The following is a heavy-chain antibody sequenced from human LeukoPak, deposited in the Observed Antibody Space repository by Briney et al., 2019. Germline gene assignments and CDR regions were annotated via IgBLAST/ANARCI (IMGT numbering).Heavy chain of an antibody. Sequence: GGSLRLSCAASGVIFGNYALSWVRQAPGKGLEWVSAISGSGSSTYYADSVKGRFTISRDNAKNSLYLQMNSPRAEDTAVYYCARVGTSSKYYYYMDVWGKGTTVTVSS. V-gene: IGHV3-23*01. CDR1: GVIFGNYA. CDR2: ISGSGSST. CDR3: ARVGTSSKYYYYMDV. D-gene: IGHD1-1*01. J-gene: IGHJ6*03.